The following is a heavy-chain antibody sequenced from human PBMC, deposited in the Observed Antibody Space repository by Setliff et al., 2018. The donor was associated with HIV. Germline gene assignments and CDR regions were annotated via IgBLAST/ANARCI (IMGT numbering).Heavy chain of an antibody. J-gene: IGHJ4*02. CDR3: ARHPSSYSSGWFYSDY. Sequence: PSETLSLTCAVSGYSISSGYYWGWIRLPPGKGLEWIGSMYHSGSTYHNPSLKSRATISVDTSKNQFSLKLSYVTAADTAVYYCARHPSSYSSGWFYSDYWGQGTLVTVSS. V-gene: IGHV4-38-2*01. CDR1: GYSISSGYY. CDR2: MYHSGST. D-gene: IGHD6-19*01.